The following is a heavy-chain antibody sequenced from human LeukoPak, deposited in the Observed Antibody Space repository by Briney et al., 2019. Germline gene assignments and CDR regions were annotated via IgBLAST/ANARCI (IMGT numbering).Heavy chain of an antibody. D-gene: IGHD6-19*01. CDR1: GFTFDDYA. Sequence: GGSLRLSCAASGFTFDDYAMHWVRQAPGKGLEWVSGISWNSGSIGYADSVKGRFTISRDNAKNSLYLQMNSLRAEDTALYYCAKLSSGWYAWADAFDIWGQGTMVTVSS. CDR2: ISWNSGSI. CDR3: AKLSSGWYAWADAFDI. J-gene: IGHJ3*02. V-gene: IGHV3-9*01.